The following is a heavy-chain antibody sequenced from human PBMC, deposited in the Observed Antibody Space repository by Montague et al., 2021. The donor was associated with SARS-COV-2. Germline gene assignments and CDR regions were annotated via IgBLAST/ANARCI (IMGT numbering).Heavy chain of an antibody. CDR2: VDRSGTA. D-gene: IGHD3-10*01. J-gene: IGHJ6*02. CDR1: DGSVSAYF. CDR3: ARGRDSGTYLGAIDYFQYGLDV. Sequence: SETLSLTCDFSDGSVSAYFWSWVRQLPGKGLEWIGQVDRSGTAHYSPSLQSRLTLSVDTSNNQVSLNLTSVTATDTATYYCARGRDSGTYLGAIDYFQYGLDVWGQGTTVTVSS. V-gene: IGHV4-34*01.